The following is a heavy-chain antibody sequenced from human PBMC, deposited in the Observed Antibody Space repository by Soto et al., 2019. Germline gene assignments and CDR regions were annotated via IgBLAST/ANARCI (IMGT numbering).Heavy chain of an antibody. J-gene: IGHJ4*02. CDR2: ISSSSSYI. CDR1: GFTFSSYS. CDR3: ARDLSTRAIYSGYDHIFDY. D-gene: IGHD5-12*01. V-gene: IGHV3-21*01. Sequence: EVQLVESGGGLVKPGGSLRLSCAASGFTFSSYSMNWVRQAPGKGLEWVSSISSSSSYIYYADSVKGRFTISRDNAKNSLYLQMNSLRAEDTAVYYCARDLSTRAIYSGYDHIFDYWGQGTLVTVSS.